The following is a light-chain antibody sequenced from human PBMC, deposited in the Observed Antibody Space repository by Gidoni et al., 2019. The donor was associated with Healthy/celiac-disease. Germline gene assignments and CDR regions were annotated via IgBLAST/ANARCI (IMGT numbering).Light chain of an antibody. CDR3: QAWDSTVV. Sequence: SYELTQPPSLSVSPGQTASITCSGDKLGDKYACWYQQKPGQSPVLVIYQDSKRPSGIPERFSGSNSGNTATLTIRGTQAMDEADYYCQAWDSTVVFGGGTKLTVL. CDR1: KLGDKY. CDR2: QDS. J-gene: IGLJ2*01. V-gene: IGLV3-1*01.